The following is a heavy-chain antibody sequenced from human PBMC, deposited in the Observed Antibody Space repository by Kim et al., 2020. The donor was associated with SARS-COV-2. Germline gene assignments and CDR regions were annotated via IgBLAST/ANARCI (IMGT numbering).Heavy chain of an antibody. V-gene: IGHV3-30*18. J-gene: IGHJ4*02. CDR2: ISYDGRNK. CDR1: GFTFSDYD. Sequence: GGSLRLSCAASGFTFSDYDMHWVRQAPGKGLEWVAVISYDGRNKYYADSVKGRFTISRDNSKNTLHPQMNSLSAEDTAVYYCAKLTTVAPSDYWGQGTLVIVSS. D-gene: IGHD4-17*01. CDR3: AKLTTVAPSDY.